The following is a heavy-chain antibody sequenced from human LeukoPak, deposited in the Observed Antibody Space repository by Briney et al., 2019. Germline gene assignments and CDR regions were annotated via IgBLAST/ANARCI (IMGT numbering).Heavy chain of an antibody. CDR3: ARAKSGWRNDAFDI. CDR2: ISSSSSYI. J-gene: IGHJ3*02. Sequence: GGSLRLSCAASGFTVSSNYMSWVRQAPGKGLEWVSSISSSSSYIYYADSVKGRFTISRDNAKNSLYLQMNSLRAEDTAVYYCARAKSGWRNDAFDIWGQGTMVTVSS. D-gene: IGHD6-19*01. CDR1: GFTVSSNY. V-gene: IGHV3-21*01.